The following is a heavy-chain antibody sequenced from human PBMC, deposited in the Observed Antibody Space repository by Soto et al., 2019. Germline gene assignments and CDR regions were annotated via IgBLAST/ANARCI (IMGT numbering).Heavy chain of an antibody. CDR2: INTYNGNT. CDR3: AMVDVYVTPSPQDV. V-gene: IGHV1-18*01. D-gene: IGHD3-16*01. CDR1: GYTFTSYG. Sequence: QVQLVQSGAEVKNPGASVKVSCKTSGYTFTSYGIGWARQAPGQGLEWMGWINTYNGNTNYSQNLQGRVTLTTDTSTSTAYMALRSLRSNDTAIYYSAMVDVYVTPSPQDVWGQGTTVTVSS. J-gene: IGHJ6*02.